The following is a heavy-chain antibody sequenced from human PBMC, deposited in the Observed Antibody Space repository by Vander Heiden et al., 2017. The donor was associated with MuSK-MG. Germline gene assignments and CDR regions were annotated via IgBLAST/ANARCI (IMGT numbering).Heavy chain of an antibody. CDR3: ARAYQPLRYPYNWFDP. Sequence: QVQLVQSGAEVKKPGSSVKVSCKASGGTFSSYAISWVRQAPGQGLEWMGGIIPIFGTANYAQKFQGRVTITADKSTSTADMELSSLRSEDTAVYYCARAYQPLRYPYNWFDPWGQGTLVTVSS. J-gene: IGHJ5*02. D-gene: IGHD2-2*02. CDR1: GGTFSSYA. V-gene: IGHV1-69*06. CDR2: IIPIFGTA.